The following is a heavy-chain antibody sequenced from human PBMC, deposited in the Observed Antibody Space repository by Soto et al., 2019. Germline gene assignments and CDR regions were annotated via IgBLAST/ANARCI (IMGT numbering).Heavy chain of an antibody. Sequence: LRLSCEASGFVFRTFRMHWVRRAPGKGLEWLATIRFDGSTARYAESVRGRFKISRDNSMNTLYLQLDRLRVEDTAVYYCVRDRPNTESLTGYFDTWGQGTPVTVSS. CDR3: VRDRPNTESLTGYFDT. J-gene: IGHJ4*02. V-gene: IGHV3-33*01. CDR2: IRFDGSTA. CDR1: GFVFRTFR. D-gene: IGHD3-9*01.